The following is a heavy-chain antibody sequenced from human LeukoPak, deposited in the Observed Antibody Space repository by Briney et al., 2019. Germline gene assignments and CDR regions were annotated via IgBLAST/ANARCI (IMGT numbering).Heavy chain of an antibody. D-gene: IGHD3-22*01. CDR2: FDPEGGET. J-gene: IGHJ4*02. V-gene: IGHV1-24*01. CDR3: ATDRTRYYYDSSGYY. CDR1: GYTLTELS. Sequence: ASVKVSCKVSGYTLTELSMHWVRQAPGKGLEWMGGFDPEGGETIYAQKFQGRVTMTEDTSTDTAYMELSSLRSEDTAVYYCATDRTRYYYDSSGYYWGQGTLVTVSS.